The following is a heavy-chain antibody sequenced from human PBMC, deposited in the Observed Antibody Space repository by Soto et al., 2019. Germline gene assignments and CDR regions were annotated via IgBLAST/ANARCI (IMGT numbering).Heavy chain of an antibody. J-gene: IGHJ6*02. CDR3: GRGVNTAMAPRGYYCGTDV. CDR1: GFTFSSYA. CDR2: ISYDGSNK. D-gene: IGHD5-18*01. V-gene: IGHV3-30-3*01. Sequence: QVQLVESGGGVVQPGRSLRLSCAASGFTFSSYAMHWVRQAPGKGLEWVAVISYDGSNKYYADSVKGRFTISRDNSKNTLYMQMNSVRAENGFVYSWGRGVNTAMAPRGYYCGTDVWAQGPPVPVPS.